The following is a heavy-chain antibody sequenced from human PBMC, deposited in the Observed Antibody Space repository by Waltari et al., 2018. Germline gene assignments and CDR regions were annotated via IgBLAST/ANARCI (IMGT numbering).Heavy chain of an antibody. J-gene: IGHJ6*03. D-gene: IGHD6-6*01. CDR3: ARVSYSSSSGGYYYYYYMDV. CDR1: GGSISSYY. Sequence: QVQLQASGPGLAKPSETLSLTCTVSGGSISSYYWSWLRQPPGQGLAWIGNIYYSGSTNYNPTLKSRVTISVDTSKNQFSLKLSFVTAADTAVYYCARVSYSSSSGGYYYYYYMDVWGKGTTVTVSS. V-gene: IGHV4-59*01. CDR2: IYYSGST.